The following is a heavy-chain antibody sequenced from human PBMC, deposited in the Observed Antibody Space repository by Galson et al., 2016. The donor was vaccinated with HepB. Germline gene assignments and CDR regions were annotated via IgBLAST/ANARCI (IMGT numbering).Heavy chain of an antibody. CDR2: MNPKSGNT. J-gene: IGHJ5*02. D-gene: IGHD5-12*01. Sequence: SCKASGYTFTTYDINWVRQATGQGLEWMGWMNPKSGNTGYAQKFQGRVTMTRDTSINTAYMELSRLRSEDTAVYYCARRNSGYRAGNWFDPWGQGTLVTVSS. V-gene: IGHV1-8*01. CDR1: GYTFTTYD. CDR3: ARRNSGYRAGNWFDP.